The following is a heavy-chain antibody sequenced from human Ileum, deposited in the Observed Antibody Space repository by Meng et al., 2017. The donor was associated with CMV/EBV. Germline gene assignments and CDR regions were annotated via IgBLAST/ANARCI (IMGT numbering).Heavy chain of an antibody. J-gene: IGHJ4*02. D-gene: IGHD6-13*01. CDR1: GFTFSTYA. CDR3: ARGYSSSWYFDYFDY. V-gene: IGHV3-30-3*01. Sequence: GGSLRLSCAASGFTFSTYAIHWVRQAPGKGLEGVAVTSYDGTNKYYADSVKGRFTISRDNSKNTLYLQMDSLRADDTAVYYCARGYSSSWYFDYFDYWGQGTLVTVSS. CDR2: TSYDGTNK.